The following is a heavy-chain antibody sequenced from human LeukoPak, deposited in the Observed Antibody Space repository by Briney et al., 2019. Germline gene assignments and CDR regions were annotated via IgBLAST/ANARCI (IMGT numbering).Heavy chain of an antibody. J-gene: IGHJ4*02. CDR3: ARLTAYYFDS. V-gene: IGHV3-74*01. CDR2: INGDGSST. Sequence: GGSLRLSCAASGFTFSNFWMHWVRQALGKGLVWVSRINGDGSSTSYADSVKGRFTISRDNAKNTVYLQMNSLRAEDTAMYYCARLTAYYFDSWGQGTLVPVSS. CDR1: GFTFSNFW. D-gene: IGHD7-27*01.